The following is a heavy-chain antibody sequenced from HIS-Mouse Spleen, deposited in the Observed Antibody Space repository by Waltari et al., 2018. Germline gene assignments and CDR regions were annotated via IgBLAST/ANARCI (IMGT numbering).Heavy chain of an antibody. CDR3: TRGRVAGDY. CDR1: GFTFGDYA. D-gene: IGHD6-19*01. Sequence: EVQLVESGGGLVKPGRSLRLSCTASGFTFGDYAMSWFRQAPGKGMEGGDFSASKAYGGNTEYAASVKGRFTMSRDDSKSIAYLQMNSLKTEDTAVYYCTRGRVAGDYWGQGTLVTVSS. CDR2: SASKAYGGNT. J-gene: IGHJ4*02. V-gene: IGHV3-49*05.